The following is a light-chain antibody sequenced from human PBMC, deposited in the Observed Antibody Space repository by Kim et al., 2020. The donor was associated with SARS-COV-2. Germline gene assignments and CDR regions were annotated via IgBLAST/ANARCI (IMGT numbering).Light chain of an antibody. V-gene: IGKV1-5*01. J-gene: IGKJ1*01. CDR3: QQYRTYSRT. Sequence: DIQMTQSPSTLSASVGDRVTNTCRATQSISSWLAWYQQRPGKAPKLLIHDVSSLQSGVPSRFSGSGSGTEFTLTISSLQPEDFATYYCQQYRTYSRTFGQGTKVDIK. CDR2: DVS. CDR1: QSISSW.